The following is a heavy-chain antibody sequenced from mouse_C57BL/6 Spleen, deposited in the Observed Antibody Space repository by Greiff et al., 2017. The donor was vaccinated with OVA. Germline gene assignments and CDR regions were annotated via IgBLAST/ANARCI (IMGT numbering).Heavy chain of an antibody. CDR2: ISDGGSYT. CDR1: GFTFSSYA. Sequence: EVQLVESGGGLVKPGGSLKLSCAASGFTFSSYAMSWVRQTPEKRLEWVATISDGGSYTYYPDNVKGRFTISRDNAKNNLYLQLSHLKSEDTAMYYGAREDYSNQHEYCFDYWGQGTTLTVSS. V-gene: IGHV5-4*01. J-gene: IGHJ2*01. D-gene: IGHD2-5*01. CDR3: AREDYSNQHEYCFDY.